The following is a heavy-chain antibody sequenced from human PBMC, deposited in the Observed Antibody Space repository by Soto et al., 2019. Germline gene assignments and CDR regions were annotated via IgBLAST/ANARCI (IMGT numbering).Heavy chain of an antibody. CDR1: GCTFSSYA. V-gene: IGHV1-69*13. D-gene: IGHD3-22*01. J-gene: IGHJ4*02. CDR3: ARENYDSSGYFDY. CDR2: IIPIFGTA. Sequence: VTVECKGSGCTFSSYAISWVRQAPGQGLEWMGGIIPIFGTANYAQKFQGRVTITADESTSTAYMELSSLRSEDTAVYYCARENYDSSGYFDYWGQGTLVTVSS.